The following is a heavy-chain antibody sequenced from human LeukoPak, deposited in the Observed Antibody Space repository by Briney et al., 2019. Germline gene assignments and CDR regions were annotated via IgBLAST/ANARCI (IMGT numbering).Heavy chain of an antibody. D-gene: IGHD3-3*01. CDR3: ARGRGERFLEWLLPPAYFDY. CDR1: GGSFSGYY. Sequence: SETPSLTCAVYGGSFSGYYWSWIRQPPGKGLEWIGEINHSGSTNYNPSLKSRVTIPVDTSKNQFSLKLSSVTAADTAVYYCARGRGERFLEWLLPPAYFDYWGQGTLVTVSS. J-gene: IGHJ4*02. V-gene: IGHV4-34*01. CDR2: INHSGST.